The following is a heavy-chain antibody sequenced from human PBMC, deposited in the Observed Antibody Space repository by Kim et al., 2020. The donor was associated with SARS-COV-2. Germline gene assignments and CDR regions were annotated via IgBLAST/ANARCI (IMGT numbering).Heavy chain of an antibody. Sequence: SETLSLTCTVSGGSISSYYWSWIRQPPGKGLEWIGYIYYSGSTNYNPSLKSRVTISVDTSKNQFSLKLSSVTAADTAVYYCARTGWDGNWFDPWGQGTLVTVSS. D-gene: IGHD1-26*01. J-gene: IGHJ5*02. CDR3: ARTGWDGNWFDP. V-gene: IGHV4-59*01. CDR1: GGSISSYY. CDR2: IYYSGST.